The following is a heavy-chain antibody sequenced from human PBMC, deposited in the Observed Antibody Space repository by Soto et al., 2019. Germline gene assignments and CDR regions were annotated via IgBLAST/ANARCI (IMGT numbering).Heavy chain of an antibody. CDR3: ARDVSPGSGPYYDAFDI. J-gene: IGHJ3*02. CDR1: GFTCSDYW. Sequence: EVQLVESGGGLVQPGESLRLSCSASGFTCSDYWMTWVRQAPGKGLEWVANIRKDESKKSYLDSVRGRFTVSRDNARNLLYLQMDSLRAEDTALYYCARDVSPGSGPYYDAFDIWGQGTMVTVSS. CDR2: IRKDESKK. D-gene: IGHD3-22*01. V-gene: IGHV3-7*05.